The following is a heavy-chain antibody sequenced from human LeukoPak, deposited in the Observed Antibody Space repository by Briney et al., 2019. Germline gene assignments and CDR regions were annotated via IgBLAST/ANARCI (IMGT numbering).Heavy chain of an antibody. CDR3: ARSTSGYDRAGLHDAFDI. CDR1: GFTFSNYA. D-gene: IGHD5-12*01. V-gene: IGHV3-23*01. CDR2: ISGSGDST. Sequence: PGRSLRLSCTASGFTFSNYAMSWVRQAPGKGLEWVSAISGSGDSTYYADSVKGRFTISRDNSKNTLYLQMNSLRAEDTAVYYCARSTSGYDRAGLHDAFDIWGQGTMVTVSS. J-gene: IGHJ3*02.